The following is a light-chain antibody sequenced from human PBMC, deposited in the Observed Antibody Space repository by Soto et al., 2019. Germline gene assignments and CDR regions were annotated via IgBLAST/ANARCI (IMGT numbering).Light chain of an antibody. V-gene: IGLV4-69*01. CDR1: SGHSSYA. J-gene: IGLJ2*01. CDR2: VNSDGSH. CDR3: QTWGTVV. Sequence: QTVVTQSPSASASLGASVKLTCTLSSGHSSYAIAWHQQQPGKGPRYLMKVNSDGSHNKGDGIPDRFSGSSSGAERYVTISSLQSEDEADYYCQTWGTVVFGGGTKLTVL.